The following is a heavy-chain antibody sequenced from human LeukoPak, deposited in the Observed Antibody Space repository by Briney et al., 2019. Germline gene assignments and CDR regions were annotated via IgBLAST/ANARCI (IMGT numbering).Heavy chain of an antibody. D-gene: IGHD1-1*01. CDR1: GFTFSTYA. CDR3: ARAPGYGAAYYFDY. Sequence: GGSLRLSCAASGFTFSTYAMNWVRHTPGKGLEWVTFIRYDGSNKYYADSVKGRFTISRDNSKNTLYLQMNSLRAEDTAVYYCARAPGYGAAYYFDYWGQGTLVTVSS. V-gene: IGHV3-30*02. J-gene: IGHJ4*02. CDR2: IRYDGSNK.